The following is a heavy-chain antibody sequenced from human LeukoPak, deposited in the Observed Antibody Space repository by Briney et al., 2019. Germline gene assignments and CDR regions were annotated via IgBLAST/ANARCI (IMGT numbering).Heavy chain of an antibody. D-gene: IGHD4-17*01. J-gene: IGHJ4*02. V-gene: IGHV4-31*03. CDR1: GGSISGGGYY. CDR3: ARGPTSTVTTRYYFDY. Sequence: PSETLSLTCTVSGGSISGGGYYWSWIRQHPGKGLEWIGYIHYSGSTYYNPSLKSRVTISVDTSKNQFSLKLSSVTAADTAVYYCARGPTSTVTTRYYFDYWGQGTLVTVSS. CDR2: IHYSGST.